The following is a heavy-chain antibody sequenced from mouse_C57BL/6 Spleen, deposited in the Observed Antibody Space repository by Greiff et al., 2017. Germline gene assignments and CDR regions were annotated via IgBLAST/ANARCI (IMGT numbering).Heavy chain of an antibody. D-gene: IGHD1-1*01. Sequence: EVQLQQSGPELVKPGASVMIPCKASGYTFTDYNMDWVKQSHGKSLEWIGDINPNNGGTNYNQKFKGKATLTVDKSSSTAYMELRSLTSEDTAVYYCARYITTVVANAMDYWGQGTSVTVSS. V-gene: IGHV1-18*01. J-gene: IGHJ4*01. CDR2: INPNNGGT. CDR3: ARYITTVVANAMDY. CDR1: GYTFTDYN.